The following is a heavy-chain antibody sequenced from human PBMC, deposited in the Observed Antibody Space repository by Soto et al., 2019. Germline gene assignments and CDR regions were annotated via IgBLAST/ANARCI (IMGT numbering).Heavy chain of an antibody. CDR1: GGSISSGDYY. J-gene: IGHJ4*02. V-gene: IGHV4-30-4*01. CDR3: ARNPPDGSGSFFDY. D-gene: IGHD3-10*01. CDR2: IHYRGST. Sequence: SETLSLTCTVSGGSISSGDYYWSWIRQPPGKGLEWIGDIHYRGSTNYNPSLKSRVTISVDTSKNQFSLRLSSVTAADTAIYYCARNPPDGSGSFFDYWGQGALVTVSS.